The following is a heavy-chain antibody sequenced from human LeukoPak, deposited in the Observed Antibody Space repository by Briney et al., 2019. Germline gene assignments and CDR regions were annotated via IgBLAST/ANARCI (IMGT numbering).Heavy chain of an antibody. CDR3: ARSSSGYFDY. D-gene: IGHD6-25*01. CDR2: TYYRSKWYN. Sequence: SQTLSLTCAISGDWVSSSSAAWSWIRQSPSRGLEWLGRTYYRSKWYNDYAVSVKSRITINPDALKNQISLQLNSVTPEDTALYYCARSSSGYFDYWGQGTLVTVSS. V-gene: IGHV6-1*01. J-gene: IGHJ4*02. CDR1: GDWVSSSSAA.